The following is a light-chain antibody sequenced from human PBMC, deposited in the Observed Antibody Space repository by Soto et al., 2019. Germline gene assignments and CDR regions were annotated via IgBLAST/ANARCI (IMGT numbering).Light chain of an antibody. Sequence: SYELIQPPSVSVAPGKTASITCGGSNIGGKTVHWFQQKPGLAPVVVLYYDNHRPSGIPERFSGSNSGNTATLTITRVDAGDEADYYCHVWDSSRDHVVFGGGTKLTVL. V-gene: IGLV3-21*04. CDR1: NIGGKT. CDR2: YDN. CDR3: HVWDSSRDHVV. J-gene: IGLJ3*02.